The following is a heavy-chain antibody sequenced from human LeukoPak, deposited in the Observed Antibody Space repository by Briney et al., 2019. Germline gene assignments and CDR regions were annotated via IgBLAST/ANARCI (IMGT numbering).Heavy chain of an antibody. CDR1: GYTFSSYD. Sequence: ASVKVSCKASGYTFSSYDINWVRQAPGQGLEWMGWMNPSSGNTGYAQKFQGRVTMTRNTSISTAYMELRSLRSDDTAVYYCARDRSSGWFYYYYYMDVWGKGTTVTISS. CDR3: ARDRSSGWFYYYYYMDV. J-gene: IGHJ6*03. V-gene: IGHV1-8*01. D-gene: IGHD6-19*01. CDR2: MNPSSGNT.